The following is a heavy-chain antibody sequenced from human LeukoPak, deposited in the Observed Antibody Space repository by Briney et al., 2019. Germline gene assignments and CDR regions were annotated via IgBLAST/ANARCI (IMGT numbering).Heavy chain of an antibody. CDR2: ISGSGGST. V-gene: IGHV3-23*01. CDR3: AKDRSSYGDRYYFDY. D-gene: IGHD5-18*01. CDR1: GFTFSSYG. J-gene: IGHJ4*02. Sequence: PGGSLRLSCAASGFTFSSYGMSWVRQAPGKGLEWVSGISGSGGSTYYADSVKGRFTISRDNSKDTLYVQMNSLRAEDTAVYYCAKDRSSYGDRYYFDYWGQGTLVTVSS.